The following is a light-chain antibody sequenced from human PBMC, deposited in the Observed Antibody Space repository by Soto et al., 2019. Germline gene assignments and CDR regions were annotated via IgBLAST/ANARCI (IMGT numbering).Light chain of an antibody. CDR2: LNN. Sequence: QAVVTQPPSASGTPGQRVTISCSGSSSNIGSNAVNWYQHLPGTAPKLLIYLNNQWPSGVPDRFSGSKSGTSASLAISGLQSEDEAVYYCATWDDSLNGPVFGGGTKLTVL. V-gene: IGLV1-44*01. CDR3: ATWDDSLNGPV. J-gene: IGLJ2*01. CDR1: SSNIGSNA.